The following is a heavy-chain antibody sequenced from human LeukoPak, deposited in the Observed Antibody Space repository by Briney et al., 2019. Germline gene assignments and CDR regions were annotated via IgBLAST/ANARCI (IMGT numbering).Heavy chain of an antibody. CDR1: GFTFDNFA. D-gene: IGHD2-2*02. CDR2: ITWNSRVK. CDR3: ARGHQLLYSALKGNNYFDW. V-gene: IGHV3-9*01. J-gene: IGHJ4*02. Sequence: PGRSLRLSCAASGFTFDNFAMHWVRQAPGKGLEWVSGITWNSRVKTYTPSVKGRFTISRDNAKNSLDLQMSSLRADDTAVYYCARGHQLLYSALKGNNYFDWWGQGTLVTVSS.